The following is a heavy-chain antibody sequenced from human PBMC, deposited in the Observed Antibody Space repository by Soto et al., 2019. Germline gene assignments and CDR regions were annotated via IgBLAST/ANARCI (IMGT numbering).Heavy chain of an antibody. CDR1: GGSISSYY. V-gene: IGHV4-59*01. J-gene: IGHJ3*02. CDR2: IYYSGST. CDR3: ARNYDSSGYKAFDI. D-gene: IGHD3-22*01. Sequence: PLETLCLTCTVSGGSISSYYWSWIRQPPGKGLEWIGYIYYSGSTNYNPSLKSRVTISVDTSKNQFSLKLSSVTAADTAVYYCARNYDSSGYKAFDIWGQGTMVTV.